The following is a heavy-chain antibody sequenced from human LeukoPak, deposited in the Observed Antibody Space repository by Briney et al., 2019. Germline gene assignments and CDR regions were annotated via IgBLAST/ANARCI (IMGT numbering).Heavy chain of an antibody. J-gene: IGHJ4*02. Sequence: PGGSLRLSCAASGFSFSGHSMNWVRQAPGRGLEWVAFVSDGSTPTYYADSVRGRLTISRDNAENSLYLQMNSLRAEDTAVYYCARNKRATQYYFDYWGQGTLVTVSS. V-gene: IGHV3-48*04. CDR2: VSDGSTPT. CDR3: ARNKRATQYYFDY. CDR1: GFSFSGHS.